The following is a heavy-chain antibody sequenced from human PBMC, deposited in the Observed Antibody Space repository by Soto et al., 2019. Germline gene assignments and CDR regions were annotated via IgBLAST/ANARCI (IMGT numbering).Heavy chain of an antibody. CDR3: ARDPSHGSGSFLDS. V-gene: IGHV3-33*01. D-gene: IGHD3-10*01. Sequence: SLRLSCAASGFTFSNYGMHWVRQAPGKGLEWVAVIWYDGSNKYYADSVKGRFTISRDNYKNTVYAQMNSLRAEDTAVYYCARDPSHGSGSFLDSWGQGTLVTVSS. CDR1: GFTFSNYG. CDR2: IWYDGSNK. J-gene: IGHJ4*02.